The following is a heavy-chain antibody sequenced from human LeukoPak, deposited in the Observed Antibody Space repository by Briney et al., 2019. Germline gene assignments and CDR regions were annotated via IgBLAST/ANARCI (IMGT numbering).Heavy chain of an antibody. D-gene: IGHD2-15*01. V-gene: IGHV1-69*13. CDR1: GGTFSSYA. CDR3: ARGSIGYCSGGSCYSGHY. CDR2: IIPIFGTA. J-gene: IGHJ4*02. Sequence: GASVMVSCKASGGTFSSYAISWVRQAPGQGLEWMGGIIPIFGTANYAQKFQGRVTITADESTSTAYMELSSLRSEDTAVYYCARGSIGYCSGGSCYSGHYWGQGTLVTVSS.